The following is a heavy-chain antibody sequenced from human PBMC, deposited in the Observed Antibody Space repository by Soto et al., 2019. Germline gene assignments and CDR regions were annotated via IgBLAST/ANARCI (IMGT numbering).Heavy chain of an antibody. CDR3: AKGEYFEFPTVADAAY. CDR2: MSGTGGGI. V-gene: IGHV3-23*01. J-gene: IGHJ4*02. D-gene: IGHD6-19*01. CDR1: GFTFSSYA. Sequence: GGSLRLSCAASGFTFSSYAMAWVRQAPGKGLEWVSTMSGTGGGIHYADSVKGRFTISRDNFKNTLFLQLNSLRAEDTAVYYCAKGEYFEFPTVADAAYWGQGTLVTVSS.